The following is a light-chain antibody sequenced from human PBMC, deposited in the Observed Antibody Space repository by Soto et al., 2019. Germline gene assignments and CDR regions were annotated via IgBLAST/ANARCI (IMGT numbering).Light chain of an antibody. CDR1: SSNIETNY. J-gene: IGLJ1*01. Sequence: QSVLTQPPSASGTPGQRVAISCSGSSSNIETNYVYWYQQLPGTAPKLLIYRNHQRPSGVPERFSGSKSGTSGSLAISGLRSEDDADYYCATWDDSLRGYIFGPGTKVTVL. CDR2: RNH. CDR3: ATWDDSLRGYI. V-gene: IGLV1-47*01.